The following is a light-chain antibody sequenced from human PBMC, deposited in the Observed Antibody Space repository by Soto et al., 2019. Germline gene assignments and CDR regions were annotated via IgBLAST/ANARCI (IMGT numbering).Light chain of an antibody. CDR1: QSLVHSDGIAY. Sequence: DVVMTQSPLSLPVTLGQPASISCRSNQSLVHSDGIAYFSWFQQRPGRSPRRLIYKVSNRDSGVPARFSGRGLGTEFALKISRVEGEDVGVYYCMQGTHWPITFGQGTRLEIK. V-gene: IGKV2-30*02. J-gene: IGKJ5*01. CDR2: KVS. CDR3: MQGTHWPIT.